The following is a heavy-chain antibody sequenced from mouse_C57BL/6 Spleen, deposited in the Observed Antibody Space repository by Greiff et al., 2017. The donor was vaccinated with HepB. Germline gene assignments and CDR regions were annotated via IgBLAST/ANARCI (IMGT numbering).Heavy chain of an antibody. V-gene: IGHV1-22*01. Sequence: VQLKQSGPELVKPGASVKMSCKASGYTFTDYNMHWVKQSHGKSLEWIGYINPNNGGTSYNQKFKGKATLTVNKSSSTAYMELRSLTSEDSAVYYCASHYGSSYDYAMDYWGQGTSVTVSS. D-gene: IGHD1-1*01. CDR3: ASHYGSSYDYAMDY. CDR1: GYTFTDYN. J-gene: IGHJ4*01. CDR2: INPNNGGT.